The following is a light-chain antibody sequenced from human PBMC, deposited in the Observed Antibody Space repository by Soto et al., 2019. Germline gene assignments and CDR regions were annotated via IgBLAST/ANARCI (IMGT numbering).Light chain of an antibody. Sequence: EIMMTQSPATLSVTPGERATLSCRASQRISTNLAWYQQKPGQAPRLLIYDASTRATGIPTRFRGSGSGTEFTLTINRLEPEDFAVYYCQQYGSSPCTFGQGTKVDIK. CDR2: DAS. V-gene: IGKV3-15*01. CDR3: QQYGSSPCT. J-gene: IGKJ2*02. CDR1: QRISTN.